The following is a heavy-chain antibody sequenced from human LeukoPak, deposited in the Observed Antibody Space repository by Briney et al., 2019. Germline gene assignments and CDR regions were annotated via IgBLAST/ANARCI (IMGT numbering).Heavy chain of an antibody. CDR2: INHSGST. CDR1: GGSFSGYY. D-gene: IGHD2-2*01. J-gene: IGHJ5*02. V-gene: IGHV4-34*01. Sequence: SETLSLTCAVYGGSFSGYYWSWIRQPPGKGLEWIGEINHSGSTNYNPSLKSRVTISVDTSKNQFSLKLSSVTAADTAVYYCARGRLYCSSTSCNSFFDPWGQGTLATVSS. CDR3: ARGRLYCSSTSCNSFFDP.